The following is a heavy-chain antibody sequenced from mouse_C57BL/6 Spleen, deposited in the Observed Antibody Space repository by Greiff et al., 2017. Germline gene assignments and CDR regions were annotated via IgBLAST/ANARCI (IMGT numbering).Heavy chain of an antibody. CDR3: ARCGYGSNYFDY. CDR2: INPGSGGT. CDR1: GYAFTNYL. D-gene: IGHD1-1*01. V-gene: IGHV1-54*01. J-gene: IGHJ2*01. Sequence: QVQLQQSGAELVRPGTSVKVSCKASGYAFTNYLIEWVKQRPGQGLEWIGVINPGSGGTNYNEKFKGKATLTADKSSSTAYMQLSSLTSEDSAVYFCARCGYGSNYFDYWGQGTTLTVSS.